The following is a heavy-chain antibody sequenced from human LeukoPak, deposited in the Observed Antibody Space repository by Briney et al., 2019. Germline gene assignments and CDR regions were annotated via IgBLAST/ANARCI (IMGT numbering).Heavy chain of an antibody. D-gene: IGHD5-12*01. CDR3: ARVRGYSGYDFYYYGMDV. CDR2: INPSGGTT. J-gene: IGHJ6*02. CDR1: GYTFTNYY. V-gene: IGHV1-46*01. Sequence: ASVKVSCKATGYTFTNYYIHWVRQAPGQGLEWMGMINPSGGTTSYAQKFQGRVTITRDTSASTAYMELSSLRSEDTAVYYCARVRGYSGYDFYYYGMDVWGQGTTATVSS.